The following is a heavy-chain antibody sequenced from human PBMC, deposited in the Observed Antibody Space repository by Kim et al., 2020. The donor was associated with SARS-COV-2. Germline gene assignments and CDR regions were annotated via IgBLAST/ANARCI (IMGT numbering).Heavy chain of an antibody. CDR2: ISWNSGSI. J-gene: IGHJ6*02. CDR3: GRSMITISGYYGMDV. D-gene: IGHD3-16*01. Sequence: GGSLRLSCAASGFTFDDYAMHWVRQAPGKGLEWVSGISWNSGSIGYADSVKGRFTISRDNAKNSLYLQMNSLRAEDTALYYCGRSMITISGYYGMDVWGQGTTVTVSS. V-gene: IGHV3-9*01. CDR1: GFTFDDYA.